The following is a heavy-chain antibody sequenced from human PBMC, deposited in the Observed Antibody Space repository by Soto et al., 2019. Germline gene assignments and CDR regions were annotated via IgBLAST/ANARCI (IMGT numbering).Heavy chain of an antibody. CDR1: GFTFGDYA. Sequence: VGSLRLSCAASGFTFGDYAMHWVRQVPGKGLEWVSVIYSGGSTYYADSVKGRFTISRDNSKNTLYLQMNSLRAEDTAVYYCASYVWGSYRYPYYYYGMDVWGQGTTVTVSS. CDR3: ASYVWGSYRYPYYYYGMDV. J-gene: IGHJ6*02. CDR2: IYSGGST. D-gene: IGHD3-16*02. V-gene: IGHV3-53*01.